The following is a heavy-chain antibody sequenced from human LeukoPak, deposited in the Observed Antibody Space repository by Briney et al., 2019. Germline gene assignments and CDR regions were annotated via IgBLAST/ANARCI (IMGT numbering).Heavy chain of an antibody. CDR2: IIPIFGTA. J-gene: IGHJ5*02. CDR3: ARDRPTMVRGVIVWFDP. Sequence: ASVKVSCKASGYTFTSYDINWVRQATGQGLEWMGGIIPIFGTANYAQKLQGRVTMTTDTSTSTAYMELRSLRSDDTAVYYCARDRPTMVRGVIVWFDPWGQGTLVTVSS. CDR1: GYTFTSYD. V-gene: IGHV1-18*01. D-gene: IGHD3-10*01.